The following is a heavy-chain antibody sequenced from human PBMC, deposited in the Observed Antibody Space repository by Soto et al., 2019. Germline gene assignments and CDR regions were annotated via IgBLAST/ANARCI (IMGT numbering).Heavy chain of an antibody. J-gene: IGHJ6*02. Sequence: GGSLRLSCAASGFTFSDYSMNWVRQAPGKGLEWLSYISSSSRTIYHADSVKGRFTISRDNAKNSLYLQMNSLRDEDTAVYYCARALYDTSGYYYDYYYGMDVWGQGTTVPVSS. D-gene: IGHD3-22*01. CDR3: ARALYDTSGYYYDYYYGMDV. V-gene: IGHV3-48*02. CDR2: ISSSSRTI. CDR1: GFTFSDYS.